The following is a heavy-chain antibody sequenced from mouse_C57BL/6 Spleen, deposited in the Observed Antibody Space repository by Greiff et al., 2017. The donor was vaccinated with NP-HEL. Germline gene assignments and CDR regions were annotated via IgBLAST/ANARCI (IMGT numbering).Heavy chain of an antibody. CDR3: GKEVDYYGSSYEGGYYAMDY. J-gene: IGHJ4*01. D-gene: IGHD1-1*01. Sequence: EVMLVESGGGLVKPGGSLKLSCAASGFTFSDYGMHWVRQAPEKGLEWVAYISSGSSTIYYADTVKGRFTLSRENAKNTPFLQMTSLRSEDTAMYYCGKEVDYYGSSYEGGYYAMDYWGQGTSVTVSS. CDR2: ISSGSSTI. V-gene: IGHV5-17*01. CDR1: GFTFSDYG.